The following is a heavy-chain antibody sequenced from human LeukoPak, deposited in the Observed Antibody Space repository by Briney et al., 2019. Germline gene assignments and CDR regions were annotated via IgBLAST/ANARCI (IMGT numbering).Heavy chain of an antibody. D-gene: IGHD1-26*01. CDR3: ARRRRMAVATTGDALDI. V-gene: IGHV4-59*08. Sequence: SETLSLTCTVSGGSINNYYWNWIRQPPGKELERIGYAYYTGSTNYNPSLKSRVTISVDSSKTHSSLRLSSMNAADTAVYYCARRRRMAVATTGDALDIWGQGTMVTVSS. J-gene: IGHJ3*02. CDR2: AYYTGST. CDR1: GGSINNYY.